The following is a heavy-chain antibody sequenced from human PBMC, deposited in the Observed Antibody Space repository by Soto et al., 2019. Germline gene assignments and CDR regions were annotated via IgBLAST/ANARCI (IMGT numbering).Heavy chain of an antibody. CDR2: IYYSGST. Sequence: QLQLQESGPGLVKPSETLSLTCTVSGGSISSSSYYWGWIRQPPGKGLEWIGSIYYSGSTYYNPSLKSRVTISVDTSKNQFSLKLSSVTAADTAVYYCARLSITMIVAHDYWGQGTLVTVSS. J-gene: IGHJ4*02. CDR3: ARLSITMIVAHDY. V-gene: IGHV4-39*01. CDR1: GGSISSSSYY. D-gene: IGHD3-22*01.